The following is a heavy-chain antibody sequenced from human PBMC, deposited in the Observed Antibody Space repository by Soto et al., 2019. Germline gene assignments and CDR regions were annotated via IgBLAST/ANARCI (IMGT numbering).Heavy chain of an antibody. Sequence: GASVKTFCKASGYTFTNYYMHWVRQAPGQGLEWMGFINPSGGSTSYAQKFQGRVTMTRDTSTSTVHMELSSLRSEDTALYYCARNASSGFDYWGQGTLVTVSS. CDR3: ARNASSGFDY. J-gene: IGHJ4*02. CDR2: INPSGGST. CDR1: GYTFTNYY. V-gene: IGHV1-46*01. D-gene: IGHD3-16*02.